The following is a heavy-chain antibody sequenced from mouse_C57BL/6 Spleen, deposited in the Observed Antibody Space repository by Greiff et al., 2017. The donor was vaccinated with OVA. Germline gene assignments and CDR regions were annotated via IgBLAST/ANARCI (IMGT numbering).Heavy chain of an antibody. Sequence: EVKLVESGGGLVKPGGSLKLSCAASGFTFSDYGMHWVRQAPEKGLGWVAYISSGSSTIYYADTVKGRFTISRDNAKNTLFLQMTSLRSEDTAMYYCASENYSWFAYWGQGTLVTVSA. V-gene: IGHV5-17*01. D-gene: IGHD2-1*01. CDR1: GFTFSDYG. CDR3: ASENYSWFAY. CDR2: ISSGSSTI. J-gene: IGHJ3*01.